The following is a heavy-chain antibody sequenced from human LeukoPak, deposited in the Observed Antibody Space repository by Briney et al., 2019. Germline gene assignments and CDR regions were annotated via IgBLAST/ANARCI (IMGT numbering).Heavy chain of an antibody. Sequence: RPGGSLRLSCAASGFAFSNYWMHWVRQAPGKGLMWVSRINSDGSITSYADSVKGRFTISRDNAKNTLYLQMNSLRAEDTGVYYCARAAAVSAIPSDWGQGTLVIISS. D-gene: IGHD2-15*01. CDR2: INSDGSIT. V-gene: IGHV3-74*01. CDR1: GFAFSNYW. J-gene: IGHJ4*02. CDR3: ARAAAVSAIPSD.